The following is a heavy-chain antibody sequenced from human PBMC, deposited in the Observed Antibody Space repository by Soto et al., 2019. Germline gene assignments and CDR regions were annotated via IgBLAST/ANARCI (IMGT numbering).Heavy chain of an antibody. J-gene: IGHJ4*02. V-gene: IGHV4-59*08. CDR1: DGSISSYY. CDR2: IYYSGST. Sequence: QVQLQESGPGLVKPSETLSLTCTVSDGSISSYYWSWIRQPPGKGLEWIGYIYYSGSTNYNPSLKSRVTISVDTSRNQFSLKLSSVTAADTAVYYCARRYGDCFDYWGQGTLVTVSS. CDR3: ARRYGDCFDY. D-gene: IGHD4-17*01.